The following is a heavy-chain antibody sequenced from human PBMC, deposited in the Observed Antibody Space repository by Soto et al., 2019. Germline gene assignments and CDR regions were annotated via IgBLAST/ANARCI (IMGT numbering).Heavy chain of an antibody. CDR3: TTDRTAAAGLEIDY. CDR1: GFTFSNAW. Sequence: GGSLRLSCAASGFTFSNAWMNWVRQAPGKGLEWVGRIKSKTDGGTTDYAAPVKGRFTISRDDSKNTLYLQMNSLKTEDTAVYYCTTDRTAAAGLEIDYWGQGTLVTVSS. J-gene: IGHJ4*02. CDR2: IKSKTDGGTT. V-gene: IGHV3-15*07. D-gene: IGHD6-13*01.